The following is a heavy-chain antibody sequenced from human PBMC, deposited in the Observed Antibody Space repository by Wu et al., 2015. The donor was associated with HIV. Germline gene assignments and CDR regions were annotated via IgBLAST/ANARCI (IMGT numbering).Heavy chain of an antibody. CDR2: INPNSGGT. Sequence: QVQLVQSGAEVKKPGASVKVSCKASGYTFTGYYMHWVRQAPGQGLEWMGWINPNSGGTNYAQKFQGRVTMTRDTSISTAYMELSRLRSDDTAVYYCARDTPRREYYYYMDVWGKGTTVTVSS. J-gene: IGHJ6*03. CDR1: GYTFTGYY. CDR3: ARDTPRREYYYYMDV. V-gene: IGHV1-2*02.